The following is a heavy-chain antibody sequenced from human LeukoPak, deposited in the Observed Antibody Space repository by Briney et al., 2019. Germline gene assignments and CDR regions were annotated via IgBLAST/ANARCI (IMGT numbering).Heavy chain of an antibody. Sequence: TGESLRLSCAASGFTFSSYLMSWSRQAPGQGLEWVANIKQDGSEKYYVDSVKGRFTISRDNAKNSLYLQMNSLRAEDTAVYYCARDRVVDMITFGGVIGDFDYWGQGTLVTVSS. J-gene: IGHJ4*02. CDR3: ARDRVVDMITFGGVIGDFDY. V-gene: IGHV3-7*01. CDR1: GFTFSSYL. CDR2: IKQDGSEK. D-gene: IGHD3-16*02.